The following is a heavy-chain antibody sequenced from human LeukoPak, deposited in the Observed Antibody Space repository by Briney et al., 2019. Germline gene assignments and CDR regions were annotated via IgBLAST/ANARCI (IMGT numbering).Heavy chain of an antibody. CDR2: ISGGGGST. J-gene: IGHJ4*02. V-gene: IGHV3-23*01. Sequence: GGSLRLSCAASGFTFSSYAMSWVRQAPGKGLEWVSAISGGGGSTYYADSVKGRFTISRDNSKNTLYLQMNSLRAEDTAVYYYAKGESAMVTSGDYWGQGTLVTVSS. D-gene: IGHD5-18*01. CDR1: GFTFSSYA. CDR3: AKGESAMVTSGDY.